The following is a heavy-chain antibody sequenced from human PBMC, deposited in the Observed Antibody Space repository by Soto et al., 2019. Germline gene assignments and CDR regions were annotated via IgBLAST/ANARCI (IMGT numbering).Heavy chain of an antibody. CDR2: IYYNGNT. CDR3: ARGPYIGDYL. J-gene: IGHJ5*02. CDR1: GGSINSYY. D-gene: IGHD4-17*01. V-gene: IGHV4-59*12. Sequence: SETLSLTCTVSGGSINSYYWSWIRQSQGKGLEWIAYIYYNGNTNYNPSLMSRVTLSVDTSKNQFSLSLSSVTAADTAVYYCARGPYIGDYLWGQGTLVTVSS.